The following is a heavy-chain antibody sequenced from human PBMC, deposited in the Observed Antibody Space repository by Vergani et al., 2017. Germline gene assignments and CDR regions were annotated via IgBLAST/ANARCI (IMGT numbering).Heavy chain of an antibody. Sequence: QVQLVQSGAEVKKPGASVKVSCKASGYTFTGYYMHWVRQAPGQGLEWMGWINPNSGGTNYAQKFQGRVTMTRDTSISTAYMELSRLRSDDTAVYYCARESAHYDFWSGYYYYYYMDVWGKGTTVTVSS. CDR2: INPNSGGT. J-gene: IGHJ6*03. D-gene: IGHD3-3*01. CDR3: ARESAHYDFWSGYYYYYYMDV. CDR1: GYTFTGYY. V-gene: IGHV1-2*02.